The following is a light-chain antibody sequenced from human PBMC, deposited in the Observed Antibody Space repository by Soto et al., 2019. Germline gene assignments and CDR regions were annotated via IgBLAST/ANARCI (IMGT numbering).Light chain of an antibody. J-gene: IGKJ2*01. Sequence: DIQMTQSPSTLSACVGDRITITCRASQSISSWLAWYQQKPGKAPKLLIYDASSLESGVPSRFSGSGSGTEFTLTISSLQPDDFATYYCQQYNSYPYTFGQGTKVDI. CDR2: DAS. CDR3: QQYNSYPYT. V-gene: IGKV1-5*01. CDR1: QSISSW.